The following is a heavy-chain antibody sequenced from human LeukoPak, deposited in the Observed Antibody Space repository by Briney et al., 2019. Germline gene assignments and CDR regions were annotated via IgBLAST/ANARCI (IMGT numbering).Heavy chain of an antibody. V-gene: IGHV4-59*01. D-gene: IGHD1-26*01. CDR1: GGSFSGYY. CDR2: IYYSGST. CDR3: ARGGSGSYTAYYYYGMDV. J-gene: IGHJ6*02. Sequence: PSETLSLTCAVYGGSFSGYYWSWIRQPPGKGLEWIGYIYYSGSTNYNPSLKSRVTISVDTSKNQFSLKLSSVTAADTAVYYCARGGSGSYTAYYYYGMDVWGQGTTVTVSS.